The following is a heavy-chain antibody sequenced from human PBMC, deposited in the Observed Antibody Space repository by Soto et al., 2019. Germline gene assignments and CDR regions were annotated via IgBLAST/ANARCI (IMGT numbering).Heavy chain of an antibody. Sequence: SVKVSCKASGGTFSSYTISWVRQAPGQGLEWMGRIILILGIANYAQKFQGRVMITADKSSSTAYLELSSLRSEDTAVYYCARAGTNSSGPQDPYYYYGMDVWGQGTTVTVS. V-gene: IGHV1-69*02. CDR3: ARAGTNSSGPQDPYYYYGMDV. CDR2: IILILGIA. CDR1: GGTFSSYT. D-gene: IGHD3-22*01. J-gene: IGHJ6*02.